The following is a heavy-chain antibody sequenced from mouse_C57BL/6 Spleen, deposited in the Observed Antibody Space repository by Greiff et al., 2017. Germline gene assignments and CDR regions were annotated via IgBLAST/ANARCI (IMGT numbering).Heavy chain of an antibody. CDR2: IYPGDGDT. CDR3: ARGDSSYVFFDY. Sequence: VKLVESGAELVKPGASVKISCKASGYAFSSYWMNWVKQRPGKGLEWIGQIYPGDGDTNYNGKFKGKATLTADKSSSTAYMQLSSLTSEDSAVYFCARGDSSYVFFDYWGQGTTLTVSS. V-gene: IGHV1-80*01. CDR1: GYAFSSYW. J-gene: IGHJ2*01. D-gene: IGHD1-1*01.